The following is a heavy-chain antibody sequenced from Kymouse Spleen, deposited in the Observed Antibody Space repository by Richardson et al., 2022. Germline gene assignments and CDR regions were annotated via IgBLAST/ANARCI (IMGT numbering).Heavy chain of an antibody. V-gene: IGHV3-33*01. Sequence: QVQLVESGGGVVQPGRSLRLSCAASGFTFSSYGMHWVRQAPGKGLEWVAVIWYDGSNKYYADSVKGRFTISRDNSKNTLYLQMNSLRAEDTAVYYCARDVLRFLEWLLYPQPGNPGHRLL. CDR1: GFTFSSYG. CDR2: IWYDGSNK. D-gene: IGHD3-3*01. J-gene: IGHJ4*02,IGHJ5*02.